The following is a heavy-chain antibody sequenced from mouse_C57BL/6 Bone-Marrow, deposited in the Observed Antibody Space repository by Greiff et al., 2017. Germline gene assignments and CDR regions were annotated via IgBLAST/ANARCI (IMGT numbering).Heavy chain of an antibody. V-gene: IGHV5-4*03. J-gene: IGHJ4*01. CDR2: ISDGGSYT. Sequence: EVKVVESGGGLVKPGGSLKLSCAASGFTFSSYAMSWVRQTPEKRLEWVATISDGGSYTYYPDNVKGRFTISRDNAKNNLYLQMSHLKSEDTAMYYYESERLGRWYYAMDYWGQGTSVTVSS. CDR1: GFTFSSYA. CDR3: ESERLGRWYYAMDY. D-gene: IGHD4-1*01.